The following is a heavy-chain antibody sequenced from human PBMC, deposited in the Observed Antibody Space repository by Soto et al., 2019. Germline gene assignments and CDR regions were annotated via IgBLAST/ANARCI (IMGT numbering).Heavy chain of an antibody. CDR1: GFNFSGYA. D-gene: IGHD4-17*01. CDR3: AKDLGLDDYGDLLDF. V-gene: IGHV3-23*01. Sequence: PGGSLRLSCEASGFNFSGYAMSWVRQAPGKGLQWVSSTSSTGFYTYYADSVKGRFTISRANSKNTLFLQMNSLRPDDTAVYFCAKDLGLDDYGDLLDFWGQGTQVTVSS. CDR2: TSSTGFYT. J-gene: IGHJ4*02.